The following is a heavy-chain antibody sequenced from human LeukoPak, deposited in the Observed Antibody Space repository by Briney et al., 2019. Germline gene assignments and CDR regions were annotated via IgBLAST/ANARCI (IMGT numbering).Heavy chain of an antibody. V-gene: IGHV3-66*01. CDR2: IYSGGST. D-gene: IGHD1/OR15-1a*01. Sequence: AGGSLRLSCGASGFTVSSNYMSWVRQAPGKGLEWVSVIYSGGSTYYADSVKGRFTISRDNSKNTAYLQMNSLGAEDTAVYYCASIGGTTLAFDYWGQGTLVTVSS. J-gene: IGHJ4*02. CDR3: ASIGGTTLAFDY. CDR1: GFTVSSNY.